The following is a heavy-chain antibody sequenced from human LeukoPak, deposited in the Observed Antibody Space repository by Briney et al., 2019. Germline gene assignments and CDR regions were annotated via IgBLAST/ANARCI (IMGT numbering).Heavy chain of an antibody. CDR2: INHSGST. Sequence: SETLSLTCAVYGGSFSGYYWSWIRQPPGKGLEWIGEINHSGSTNYNPSLKSRVTISVDTSKNQFSLKLSSVTAAGTAVYYCARTYYDSSGYSRPLDYWGQGTLVTVSS. V-gene: IGHV4-34*01. CDR3: ARTYYDSSGYSRPLDY. J-gene: IGHJ4*02. CDR1: GGSFSGYY. D-gene: IGHD3-22*01.